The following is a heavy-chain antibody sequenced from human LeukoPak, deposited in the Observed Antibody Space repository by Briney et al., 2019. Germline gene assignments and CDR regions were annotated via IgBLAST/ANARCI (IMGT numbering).Heavy chain of an antibody. CDR2: ISAYGGNT. J-gene: IGHJ4*02. CDR3: ARVTQTDYDFDC. CDR1: GYTFTSYG. V-gene: IGHV1-18*01. D-gene: IGHD4-17*01. Sequence: ASVKVSCKASGYTFTSYGISWVRQAPGQGLEWMGWISAYGGNTDYAQKLQGRVTMTTDTSTSTAYMELRSLRSDDTAVYYCARVTQTDYDFDCWGQGTLVTVSS.